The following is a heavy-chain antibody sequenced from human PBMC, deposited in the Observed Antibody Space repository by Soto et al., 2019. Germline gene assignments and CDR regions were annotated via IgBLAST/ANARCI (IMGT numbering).Heavy chain of an antibody. CDR1: GYTLTELS. Sequence: GASVKVSCKFSGYTLTELSMHWVRQAPGKGLEWMGGFDPEDGETIYAQKFQGRVTMTEDTSTDTAYMELSSLRSEDTAVYYCAGATRYYYGMDVWGQGTTVTVSS. D-gene: IGHD1-26*01. J-gene: IGHJ6*02. CDR2: FDPEDGET. CDR3: AGATRYYYGMDV. V-gene: IGHV1-24*01.